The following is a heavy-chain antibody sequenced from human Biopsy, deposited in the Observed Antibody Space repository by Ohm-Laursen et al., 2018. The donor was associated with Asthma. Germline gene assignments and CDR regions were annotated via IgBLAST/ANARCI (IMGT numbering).Heavy chain of an antibody. V-gene: IGHV3-30*01. J-gene: IGHJ3*02. Sequence: SLRLSCTASGFSFSNFAIHWVRQAPGKGLEWVGVISKDASTQDYADSVKGRFTMARDNSKNTLDLQMNSLREEDTAVYYCVRGGTDDAFDIWGQGTVVTVSS. D-gene: IGHD1-1*01. CDR1: GFSFSNFA. CDR3: VRGGTDDAFDI. CDR2: ISKDASTQ.